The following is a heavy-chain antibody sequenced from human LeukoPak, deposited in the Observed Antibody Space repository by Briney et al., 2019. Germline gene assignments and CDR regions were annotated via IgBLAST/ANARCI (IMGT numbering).Heavy chain of an antibody. J-gene: IGHJ6*03. CDR3: ARGPGSYYYYMDV. Sequence: PGGSLRLSCAASGFTFSSYGMHWVRQAPGKGLEWVAVIWYDGSNKYYADSVKGRFTISRDNSKNTLYLQMNSLRAEDTAVYYCARGPGSYYYYMDVWGKGTTVTVSS. CDR2: IWYDGSNK. CDR1: GFTFSSYG. V-gene: IGHV3-33*01.